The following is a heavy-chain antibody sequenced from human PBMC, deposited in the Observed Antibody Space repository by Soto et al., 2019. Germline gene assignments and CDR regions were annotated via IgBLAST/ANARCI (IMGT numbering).Heavy chain of an antibody. CDR3: AKKWERFLEWLPTYYGMDV. CDR1: GFTFSSYG. CDR2: ISYDGSNK. D-gene: IGHD3-3*01. J-gene: IGHJ6*02. V-gene: IGHV3-30*18. Sequence: PGGSLRLSCAASGFTFSSYGMHWVRQAPGKGLEWVAVISYDGSNKYYADSVKGRFTISRDNSKNTLYLQMNSLRAEDTAVYYCAKKWERFLEWLPTYYGMDVWGQGTTVTVYS.